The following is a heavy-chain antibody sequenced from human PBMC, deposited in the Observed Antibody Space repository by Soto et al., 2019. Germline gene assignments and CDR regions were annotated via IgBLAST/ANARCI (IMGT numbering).Heavy chain of an antibody. CDR1: GFTFGSYT. CDR3: ARRWLREEFAFDI. D-gene: IGHD5-12*01. Sequence: GGSLRLSCATSGFTFGSYTMNWVRQAPGKGLEWVSAITGSGGRTYYSDSVKGRFTISRDNSGNTLYLQIDSLGAEDTAIYYCARRWLREEFAFDIWGQGTMVTVSS. CDR2: ITGSGGRT. V-gene: IGHV3-23*01. J-gene: IGHJ3*02.